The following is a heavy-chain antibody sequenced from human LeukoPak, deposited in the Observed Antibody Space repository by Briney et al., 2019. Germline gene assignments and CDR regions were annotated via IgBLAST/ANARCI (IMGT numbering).Heavy chain of an antibody. J-gene: IGHJ3*02. CDR2: IHSDGSST. CDR3: ARPQIVATIHAAFDI. V-gene: IGHV3-74*01. Sequence: GGSLRLSCAASGFTFSNYWMHWVRQAPGKGLVWVSRIHSDGSSTNYADSVKGRFTISRDNAKNSLYLQMNSLRAEDTAVYYCARPQIVATIHAAFDIWGQGTMVTVSS. D-gene: IGHD5-12*01. CDR1: GFTFSNYW.